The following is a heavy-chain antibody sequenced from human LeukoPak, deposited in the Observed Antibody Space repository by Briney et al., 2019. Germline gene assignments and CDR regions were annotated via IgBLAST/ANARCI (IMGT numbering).Heavy chain of an antibody. V-gene: IGHV1-18*01. CDR2: ISTYTGNT. CDR1: GYTFTSYA. Sequence: ASVKVSCKTSGYTFTSYAISWVRPAPGQGLECKGWISTYTGNTDYAQKLQGRVTMTTDTSTSTAYMELRSLSSDDTAVYYCARVLVVSSDAFDIWGQGTMVTVSS. D-gene: IGHD3-22*01. CDR3: ARVLVVSSDAFDI. J-gene: IGHJ3*02.